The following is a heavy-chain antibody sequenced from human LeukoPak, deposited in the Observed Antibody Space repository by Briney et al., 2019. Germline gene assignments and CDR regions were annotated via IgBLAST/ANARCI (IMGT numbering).Heavy chain of an antibody. CDR2: INEDGSTT. CDR3: ARDRSDYYGSGSYFYYYGMDV. V-gene: IGHV3-74*01. Sequence: PGGSLRLSCAASGFTFSSNWMHWVRQAPGKGLVWVSRINEDGSTTNYADSVKGRFTISRDNAKNTLYLQMNSLRAEDTAVYYCARDRSDYYGSGSYFYYYGMDVWGQGTTVTVSS. D-gene: IGHD3-10*01. CDR1: GFTFSSNW. J-gene: IGHJ6*02.